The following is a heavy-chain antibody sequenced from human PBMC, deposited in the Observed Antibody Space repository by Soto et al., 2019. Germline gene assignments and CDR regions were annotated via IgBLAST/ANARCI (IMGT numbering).Heavy chain of an antibody. V-gene: IGHV4-34*01. CDR3: ASGKTRTARPSLRYYYYGLDV. D-gene: IGHD6-6*01. CDR2: IDHSGTT. Sequence: TLSLTCTIYGGSFSGYYWTWIRQPPGKGLEWIGEIDHSGTTNYSPSLKRRVSISVDMSKDKFSLNLSSVTAADTAVYYCASGKTRTARPSLRYYYYGLDVWGQGTTVTVSS. J-gene: IGHJ6*02. CDR1: GGSFSGYY.